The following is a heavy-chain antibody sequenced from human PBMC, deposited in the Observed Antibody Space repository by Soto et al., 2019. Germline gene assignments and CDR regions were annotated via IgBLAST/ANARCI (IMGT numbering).Heavy chain of an antibody. D-gene: IGHD3-3*01. CDR3: ARGHGVIIGAMDV. V-gene: IGHV1-18*01. CDR1: GYSFETYA. Sequence: XSVKVPCTSLGYSFETYAMIWVRQSPGQGLEWMGWISSYNIDTYYAPKFQDRVTMTKDTSTGTAYMELRSLRSDDTAVYYCARGHGVIIGAMDVWGQGTTVTVSS. J-gene: IGHJ6*02. CDR2: ISSYNIDT.